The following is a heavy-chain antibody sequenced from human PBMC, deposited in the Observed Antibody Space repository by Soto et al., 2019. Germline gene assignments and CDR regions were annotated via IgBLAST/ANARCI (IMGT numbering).Heavy chain of an antibody. CDR2: IYYSGST. CDR3: ARTLEYSGYDTLGRYFDY. D-gene: IGHD5-12*01. CDR1: GGSISSYY. J-gene: IGHJ4*02. Sequence: SETLSLTCTVSGGSISSYYWSWIRQPPGKGLEWIGYIYYSGSTNYNPSLKSRVTISVDTSKNQFSLKLSSVTAADTAVYYCARTLEYSGYDTLGRYFDYWGQGTLVTVAS. V-gene: IGHV4-59*08.